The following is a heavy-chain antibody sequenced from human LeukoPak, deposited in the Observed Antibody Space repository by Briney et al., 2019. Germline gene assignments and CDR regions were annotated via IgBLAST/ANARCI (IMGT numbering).Heavy chain of an antibody. CDR3: ARGPYGDYGVGWYFDL. D-gene: IGHD4-17*01. J-gene: IGHJ2*01. V-gene: IGHV1-2*06. CDR2: INPNSGGT. CDR1: GYTFTGYY. Sequence: ASVKVSCKASGYTFTGYYMHWVRQAPGQGLEWMGRINPNSGGTNYAQKFQGRVTMTRDTSISTAYMELSRLRSDDTAVYYCARGPYGDYGVGWYFDLWGRGTLVTVSS.